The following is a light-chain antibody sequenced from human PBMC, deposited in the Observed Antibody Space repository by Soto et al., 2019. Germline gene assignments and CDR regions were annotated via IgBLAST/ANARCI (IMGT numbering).Light chain of an antibody. CDR1: QSVSSY. CDR3: QQRSNWPPWMYT. Sequence: EIVLTQSPATLSLSPGERATLSCRASQSVSSYLAWYQQKPGQAPRLLIYDASNRATGIPARFSGSGSGTDFTLPISSLEPEDFAVYYCQQRSNWPPWMYTFGQGTKLEIK. J-gene: IGKJ2*01. V-gene: IGKV3-11*01. CDR2: DAS.